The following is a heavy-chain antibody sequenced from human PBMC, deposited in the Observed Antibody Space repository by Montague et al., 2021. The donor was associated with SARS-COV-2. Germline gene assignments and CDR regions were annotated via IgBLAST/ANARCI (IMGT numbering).Heavy chain of an antibody. CDR3: ARARTRITMIVVVIDAFEI. V-gene: IGHV4-31*03. D-gene: IGHD3-22*01. Sequence: TLSLTCTVSGGSISSGGYYWSWIRQHPGKGLEWIGYIYYSGXTXYXXXXKXRVTISVDTSKNQFSLKLSSVTAADTAVYYCARARTRITMIVVVIDAFEIWGQGTMVTVSS. CDR1: GGSISSGGYY. CDR2: IYYSGXT. J-gene: IGHJ3*02.